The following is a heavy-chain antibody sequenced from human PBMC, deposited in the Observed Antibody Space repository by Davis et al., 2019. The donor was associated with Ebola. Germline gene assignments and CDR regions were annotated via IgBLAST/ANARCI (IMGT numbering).Heavy chain of an antibody. CDR2: INPNSGGT. CDR3: ARDESNSGVDP. Sequence: ASVKVSCKASGYTLTDYYIHWVRQAPGQGLEWMGWINPNSGGTIYAQTFQGSVTMTRDTSISTAYMELSRLRSDDTAVYYCARDESNSGVDPWGQGTLVTVSS. V-gene: IGHV1-2*02. D-gene: IGHD1-26*01. J-gene: IGHJ5*02. CDR1: GYTLTDYY.